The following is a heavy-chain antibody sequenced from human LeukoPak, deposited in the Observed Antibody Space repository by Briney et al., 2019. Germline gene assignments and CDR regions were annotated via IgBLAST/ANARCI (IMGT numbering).Heavy chain of an antibody. V-gene: IGHV3-74*01. J-gene: IGHJ1*01. D-gene: IGHD5-12*01. Sequence: GGSLRLSCAASGFTFSSYWMHWVRQAPGKGLVWVSRSDGSSTSYADSVKGRFTISRDNAKNTLYLQMNSLRAEDTAVYYCARASVATMYYFQHWGQGTLVTVS. CDR1: GFTFSSYW. CDR2: SDGSST. CDR3: ARASVATMYYFQH.